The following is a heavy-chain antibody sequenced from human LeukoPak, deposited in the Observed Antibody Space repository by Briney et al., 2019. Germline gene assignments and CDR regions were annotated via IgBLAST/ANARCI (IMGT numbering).Heavy chain of an antibody. CDR3: ARGLRSYYFDY. Sequence: SETLSLTCAVYGGSFSGYYWSWIRQPPGKGLEWIGEINHSGGTNYNPSLNSRVTISVDTSKNQFSLKLSSVTAADTAVYYCARGLRSYYFDYWGQGTLVTVSS. V-gene: IGHV4-34*01. CDR1: GGSFSGYY. CDR2: INHSGGT. J-gene: IGHJ4*02. D-gene: IGHD3-10*01.